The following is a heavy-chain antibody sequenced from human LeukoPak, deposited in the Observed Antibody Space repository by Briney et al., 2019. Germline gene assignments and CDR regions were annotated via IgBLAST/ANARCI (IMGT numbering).Heavy chain of an antibody. CDR3: ARQVGNAGWYFDY. CDR2: IWYDGSNN. J-gene: IGHJ4*02. CDR1: GFTFGAYA. D-gene: IGHD6-19*01. Sequence: GRSLRLSCAASGFTFGAYAMHWVRQAPGKGLEWVAVIWYDGSNNYHADSLKDRFTISRDNSKNTLYLQINSLRAEDTAVYYCARQVGNAGWYFDYWGQGALVTVSS. V-gene: IGHV3-33*01.